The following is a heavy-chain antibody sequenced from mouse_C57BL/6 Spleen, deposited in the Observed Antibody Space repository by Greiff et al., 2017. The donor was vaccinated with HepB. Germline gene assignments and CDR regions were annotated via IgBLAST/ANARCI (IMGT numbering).Heavy chain of an antibody. CDR3: ARTITTAWYFDV. Sequence: VQLQQPGAELVRPGSSVKLSCKASGYTFTSYWMHWVKQRPIQGLEWIGNIDPSDSETHYNQKFKDKATLTVDKSSSTAYMQLSSLTSEDSAVYYCARTITTAWYFDVWGTGTTVTVSS. CDR1: GYTFTSYW. CDR2: IDPSDSET. D-gene: IGHD1-2*01. J-gene: IGHJ1*03. V-gene: IGHV1-52*01.